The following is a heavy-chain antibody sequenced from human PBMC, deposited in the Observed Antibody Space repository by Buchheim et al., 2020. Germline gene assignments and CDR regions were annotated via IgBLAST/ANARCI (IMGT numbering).Heavy chain of an antibody. J-gene: IGHJ5*02. V-gene: IGHV1-69*01. Sequence: QVQLVQSGAEVKKPGSSVKVSCKASGGTFSSYAISWVRQAPGQGLEWMGGIIPIFGTANYAQQFQGRVTITADESTRTAYMERSSLRSEDTAVYYCARVLSGYYDSSGGWFDPWGQGTL. D-gene: IGHD3-22*01. CDR2: IIPIFGTA. CDR1: GGTFSSYA. CDR3: ARVLSGYYDSSGGWFDP.